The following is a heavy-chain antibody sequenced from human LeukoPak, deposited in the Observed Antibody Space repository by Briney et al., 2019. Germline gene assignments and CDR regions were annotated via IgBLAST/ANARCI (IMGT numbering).Heavy chain of an antibody. CDR3: ARRLRMWFGELVYFDY. CDR2: IYYSGST. CDR1: GGSISSSSYY. D-gene: IGHD3-10*01. Sequence: SETLSLTCTVSGGSISSSSYYWGWIRQPPGKGLEWIGSIYYSGSTYYNPALKSRVTISVDTSKNQFSLKLSSVTAADTAVNYCARRLRMWFGELVYFDYWGQGTLVTVSS. V-gene: IGHV4-39*01. J-gene: IGHJ4*02.